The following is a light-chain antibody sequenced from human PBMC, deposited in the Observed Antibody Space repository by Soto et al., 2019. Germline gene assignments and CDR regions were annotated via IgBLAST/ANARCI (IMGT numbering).Light chain of an antibody. V-gene: IGLV1-36*01. J-gene: IGLJ1*01. Sequence: QSVLTQPPSVSEAPRQRVTISCSGSSSNIGNNAVNWYQQLPGKAPKLLIYYDDLLPSGVSDRFSGSKSGTSASLAISGLQSADEADYYCPAWDDSLNGYVFGTGTKLTVL. CDR2: YDD. CDR3: PAWDDSLNGYV. CDR1: SSNIGNNA.